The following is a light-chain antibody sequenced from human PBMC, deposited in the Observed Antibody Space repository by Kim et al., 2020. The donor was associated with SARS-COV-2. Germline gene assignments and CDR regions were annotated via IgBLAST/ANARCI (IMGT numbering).Light chain of an antibody. J-gene: IGLJ1*01. CDR3: QAWDSSIYV. V-gene: IGLV3-1*01. CDR2: RDN. CDR1: KLGDKY. Sequence: SYELTQPPSVSVSPGPTASITCSGDKLGDKYASWYQQKPGQSPVVVIFRDNRRPSGIPERFSGSNSGNTATLTISGTQAMDEADYYCQAWDSSIYVFGTGTKVTVL.